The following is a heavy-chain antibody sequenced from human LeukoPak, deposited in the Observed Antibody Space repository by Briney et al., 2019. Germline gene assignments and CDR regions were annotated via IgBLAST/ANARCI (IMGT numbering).Heavy chain of an antibody. CDR3: ARDPEESNPLDY. Sequence: ASVKVSCKASGYMFTGYYMHWVRQAPGQGLEWMGWINPNSGGTNYAQKFQGRVTMTRDTSINTAYMELSGLGSDDTAVYYCARDPEESNPLDYWGQGTLITVSS. CDR2: INPNSGGT. V-gene: IGHV1-2*02. CDR1: GYMFTGYY. J-gene: IGHJ4*02.